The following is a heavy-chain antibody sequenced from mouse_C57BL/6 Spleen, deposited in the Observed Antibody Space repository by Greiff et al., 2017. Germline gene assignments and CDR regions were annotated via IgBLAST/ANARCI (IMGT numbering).Heavy chain of an antibody. CDR1: GFTFSDYY. V-gene: IGHV5-16*01. Sequence: EVHLVESEGGLVQPGSSMKLSCTASGFTFSDYYMAWVRQVPEKGLEWVANINYDGSSTYYLDSLKSRFIISRDNAKNILYLQMSSLKSEDTATYYCARETTVVLHWYFDVWGTGTTVTVSS. D-gene: IGHD1-1*01. CDR3: ARETTVVLHWYFDV. J-gene: IGHJ1*03. CDR2: INYDGSST.